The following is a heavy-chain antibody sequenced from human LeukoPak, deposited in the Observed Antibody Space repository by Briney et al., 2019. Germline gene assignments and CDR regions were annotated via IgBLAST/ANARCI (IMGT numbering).Heavy chain of an antibody. CDR3: ARDGERGYSYGFDY. J-gene: IGHJ4*02. V-gene: IGHV3-21*01. D-gene: IGHD5-18*01. CDR2: ISSSSSYI. Sequence: PGGSLRLSCAASGFTFSSYSMNWVRQAPGKGLEWVSSISSSSSYIYYADSVKGRFTISRDNAKNSLYLQMNSLRAEDTAVYYCARDGERGYSYGFDYWGQGTLATVSS. CDR1: GFTFSSYS.